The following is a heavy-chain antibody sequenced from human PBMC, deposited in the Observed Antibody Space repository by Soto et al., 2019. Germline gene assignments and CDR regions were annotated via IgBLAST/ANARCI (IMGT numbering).Heavy chain of an antibody. D-gene: IGHD6-13*01. V-gene: IGHV3-23*01. CDR2: ISGSGGNT. CDR3: TSRLTAVGTGPSVFAI. J-gene: IGHJ3*02. Sequence: GGSLRLSCDASGFTFSSCVMSWVRQAPGKGLEWVSAISGSGGNTYFADSVKGRFTISRDNSKNTLYLQMNSLRVDDTALYYCTSRLTAVGTGPSVFAIWVQGTMVTVSS. CDR1: GFTFSSCV.